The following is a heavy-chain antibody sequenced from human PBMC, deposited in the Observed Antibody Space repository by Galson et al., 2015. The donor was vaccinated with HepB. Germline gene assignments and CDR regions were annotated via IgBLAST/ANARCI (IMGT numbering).Heavy chain of an antibody. CDR1: GFTFSSYW. Sequence: SLRLSCAASGFTFSSYWMSWVRQAPGKGLEWVANIKQDGSEKYYVDSVKGRFTISRDNAKNSLYLQMNSLRAEDTAVYYCATGYSSGWYWDYYYGMDVWGQGTTVTVSS. CDR3: ATGYSSGWYWDYYYGMDV. V-gene: IGHV3-7*03. J-gene: IGHJ6*02. CDR2: IKQDGSEK. D-gene: IGHD6-19*01.